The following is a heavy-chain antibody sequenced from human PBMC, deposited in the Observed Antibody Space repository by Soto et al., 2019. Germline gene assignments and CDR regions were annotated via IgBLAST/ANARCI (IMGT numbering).Heavy chain of an antibody. CDR1: GDTFSFYS. J-gene: IGHJ4*02. D-gene: IGHD3-10*01. V-gene: IGHV1-69*02. Sequence: QVQLVQSGAEVKKPGSSVKVSCKASGDTFSFYSINWVRQAPGLGLEWMGRINPILRMSNYAQRFQGRVTITADKSTSTAYMELSSLRSEDTAMYYCASSYGSGYRAFDYWGQGALVTLSS. CDR2: INPILRMS. CDR3: ASSYGSGYRAFDY.